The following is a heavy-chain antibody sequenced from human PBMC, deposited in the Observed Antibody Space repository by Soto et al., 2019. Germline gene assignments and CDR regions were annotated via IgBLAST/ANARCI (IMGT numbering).Heavy chain of an antibody. CDR1: GFTFSSYI. CDR2: ISSSSITI. Sequence: GGSLRLSCAASGFTFSSYIMNWVRQAPGKGLEWVSYISSSSITIYYADSVKGRFTISRDNAKNSLYLQMNSLRDEDTAVYYCARDSAWEQQIFSGVSMDVWGQGTTVTV. J-gene: IGHJ6*02. V-gene: IGHV3-48*02. D-gene: IGHD3-9*01. CDR3: ARDSAWEQQIFSGVSMDV.